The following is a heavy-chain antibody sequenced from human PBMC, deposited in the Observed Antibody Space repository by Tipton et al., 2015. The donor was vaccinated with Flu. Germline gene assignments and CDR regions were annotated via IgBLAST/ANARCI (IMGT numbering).Heavy chain of an antibody. CDR3: AREYSDYVWGSFRSHYFDY. CDR2: IFYRGSI. Sequence: TLSLTCAVSGDSISNGKYFWGWIRQSPGKGLEWIGHIFYRGSIYYNPSLRSRVTMSVDTSKNQFSLRLTSVTAADTAVYYCAREYSDYVWGSFRSHYFDYWGQGTLVTVS. CDR1: GDSISNGKYF. V-gene: IGHV4-39*07. D-gene: IGHD3-16*02. J-gene: IGHJ4*02.